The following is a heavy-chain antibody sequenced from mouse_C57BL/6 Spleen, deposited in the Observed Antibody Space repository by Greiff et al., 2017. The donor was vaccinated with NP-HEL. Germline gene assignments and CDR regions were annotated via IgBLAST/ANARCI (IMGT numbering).Heavy chain of an antibody. V-gene: IGHV5-17*01. Sequence: EVQLQESGGGLVKPGGSLKLSCAASGFTFSDYGMHWVRQAPEKGLEWVAYISSGSSTIYYADTVKGRFTISRDNAKNTLFLQMTSLRSEDTAMYYCARTGGTLDYWGQGTTLTVSS. CDR1: GFTFSDYG. D-gene: IGHD3-3*01. CDR2: ISSGSSTI. CDR3: ARTGGTLDY. J-gene: IGHJ2*01.